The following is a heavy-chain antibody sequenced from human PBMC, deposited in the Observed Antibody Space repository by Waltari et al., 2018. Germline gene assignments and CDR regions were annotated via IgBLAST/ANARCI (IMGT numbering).Heavy chain of an antibody. J-gene: IGHJ4*02. V-gene: IGHV4-38-2*01. CDR1: GYAINSGFY. D-gene: IGHD2-2*03. Sequence: QVQLKESGPGLLKASETLSITCDVSGYAINSGFYWGWIRQPPGKGQEWIATIYYDGSTFYNPSLTSRVSTSMDTSKNQFSLTLKSVTAADTAVYYCSRQVLGYCTSAACRRLESWGQGTLVTVSS. CDR3: SRQVLGYCTSAACRRLES. CDR2: IYYDGST.